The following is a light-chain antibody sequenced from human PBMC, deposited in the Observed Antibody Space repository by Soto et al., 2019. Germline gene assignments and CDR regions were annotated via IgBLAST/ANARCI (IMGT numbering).Light chain of an antibody. J-gene: IGLJ3*02. V-gene: IGLV2-11*01. CDR2: DVS. Sequence: QSALTQPRSVSGSPGQSVTISCTGTSSDVGGYNFVSWYQHHPGKAPKLMIYDVSKRPSGVPDRFSGSKSGSTASLSISGXXXXXXXXYYCCSYAGSYTLVFGGGTKLTV. CDR3: CSYAGSYTLV. CDR1: SSDVGGYNF.